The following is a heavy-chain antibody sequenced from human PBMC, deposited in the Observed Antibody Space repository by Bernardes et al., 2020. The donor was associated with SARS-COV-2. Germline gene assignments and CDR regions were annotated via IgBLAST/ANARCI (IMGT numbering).Heavy chain of an antibody. CDR2: IETDGSRI. Sequence: GGSLRLSRVASGLSRYWMHWVRQAPGKGLVWVSRIETDGSRIDYADSVRGRFTISRDNAKDTLYLQMNSLTADDTAVYYCARDFGGASDYWGQGTLVTVSS. D-gene: IGHD2-21*01. CDR3: ARDFGGASDY. V-gene: IGHV3-74*01. CDR1: GLSRYW. J-gene: IGHJ4*02.